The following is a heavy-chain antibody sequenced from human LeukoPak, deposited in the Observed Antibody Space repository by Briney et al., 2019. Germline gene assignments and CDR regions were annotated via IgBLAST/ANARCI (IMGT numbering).Heavy chain of an antibody. D-gene: IGHD1-7*01. CDR2: IRSKANSYAT. V-gene: IGHV3-73*01. CDR1: GFTFSGSA. J-gene: IGHJ6*04. CDR3: TRAGTYYYGMDV. Sequence: AGGSLKLSCAASGFTFSGSAMHWVRQASGKGLEWVGRIRSKANSYATAYAASVKGRFTISRDDSKNTAYLQMNSLKTEDTAVYYCTRAGTYYYGMDVWGKGTTVTVSS.